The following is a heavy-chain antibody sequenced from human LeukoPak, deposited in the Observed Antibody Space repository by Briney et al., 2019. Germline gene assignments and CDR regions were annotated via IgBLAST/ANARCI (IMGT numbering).Heavy chain of an antibody. J-gene: IGHJ4*02. CDR3: ARHHDDIFTGPLDD. CDR1: GGSMRSIGYY. V-gene: IGHV4-39*01. D-gene: IGHD3-9*01. Sequence: SETLSLTCSVPGGSMRSIGYYWGWISQPPGKRLEWIGSIYNTGTTYYTPSLESRVTISIDTPSSRFCLKLTSVTAADTAVYHCARHHDDIFTGPLDDWGQGTLVTVSS. CDR2: IYNTGTT.